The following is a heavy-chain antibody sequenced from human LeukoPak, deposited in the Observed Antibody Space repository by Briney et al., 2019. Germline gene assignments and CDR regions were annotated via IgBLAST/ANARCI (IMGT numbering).Heavy chain of an antibody. Sequence: SETLSLTCTVSGGSISSSAYYWDWIRQPPGKGLEWIGNTYYSGNTYYSPSLKSRVTMSVDTSKNQFSLKLSSVTAADTAVYYCARRGYYDSSGYYYYWGQGILVTVSS. CDR2: TYYSGNT. CDR3: ARRGYYDSSGYYYY. J-gene: IGHJ4*02. CDR1: GGSISSSAYY. D-gene: IGHD3-22*01. V-gene: IGHV4-39*01.